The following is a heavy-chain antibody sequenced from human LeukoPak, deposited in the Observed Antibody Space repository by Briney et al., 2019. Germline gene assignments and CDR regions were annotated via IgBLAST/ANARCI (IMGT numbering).Heavy chain of an antibody. D-gene: IGHD6-19*01. Sequence: PGGSLRLSCAASGFTFSSYGMHWVRQAPGKGLEWVAVISYDGSNKYYADSVKGRFTISRDNSKNTLYLQMNSLRAEDTAVYYCASPGYSSGWYADYWGQGTLVTVSS. CDR2: ISYDGSNK. J-gene: IGHJ4*02. CDR3: ASPGYSSGWYADY. V-gene: IGHV3-30*03. CDR1: GFTFSSYG.